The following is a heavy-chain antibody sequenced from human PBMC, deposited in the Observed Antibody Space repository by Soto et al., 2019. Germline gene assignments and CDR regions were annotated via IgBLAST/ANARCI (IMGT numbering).Heavy chain of an antibody. Sequence: QVQLQESGPGLVKPSQTLSLTCTVSGGSISSGGYYWSWIRQHPGKGLEWIGYIYYSGSTYYNPSLKSRVTIAVDTSKNQFSLKLSSVTAADTAVYYCARDYSSSWYHWFDPWGQGTLVTVSS. CDR3: ARDYSSSWYHWFDP. D-gene: IGHD6-13*01. V-gene: IGHV4-31*03. CDR1: GGSISSGGYY. CDR2: IYYSGST. J-gene: IGHJ5*02.